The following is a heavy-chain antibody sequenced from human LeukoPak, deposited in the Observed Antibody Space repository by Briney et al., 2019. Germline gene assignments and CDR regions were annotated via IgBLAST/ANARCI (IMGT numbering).Heavy chain of an antibody. CDR2: ISAYNGNT. Sequence: ASVKVSCKASGYTFTSYGISWVRQAPGQGLEWMGWISAYNGNTNYAQKLQGRVTVTTDTSTSTAYMELRSLRSDDTAVYYCARDSSYCGGDCYQEQLFDYWGQGTLVTVSS. D-gene: IGHD2-21*02. CDR1: GYTFTSYG. V-gene: IGHV1-18*01. J-gene: IGHJ4*02. CDR3: ARDSSYCGGDCYQEQLFDY.